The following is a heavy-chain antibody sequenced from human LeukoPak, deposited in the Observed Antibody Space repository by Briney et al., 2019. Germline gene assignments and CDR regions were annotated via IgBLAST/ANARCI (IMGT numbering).Heavy chain of an antibody. Sequence: SETLSLTCTVSGDSISSGDYYWSWIRQPAGKGLEWIGRISSSGSTNYNPSLKSRVTISVDTSKNQFSLKLSSVTAADTAVYFCARGPYSYDSSGALDIWGQGTMVTVSS. CDR3: ARGPYSYDSSGALDI. CDR1: GDSISSGDYY. V-gene: IGHV4-61*02. D-gene: IGHD3-22*01. J-gene: IGHJ3*02. CDR2: ISSSGST.